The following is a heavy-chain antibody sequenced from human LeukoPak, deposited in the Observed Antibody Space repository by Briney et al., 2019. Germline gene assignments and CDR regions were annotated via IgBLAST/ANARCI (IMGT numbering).Heavy chain of an antibody. J-gene: IGHJ4*02. Sequence: GGSLRLSCAASGFTFSTYTMNWVRQAPGKGLEWVSSITGSSSSMYYVDSVKGRFTISRDNAKNSLYLQMNSLRAEDTAVYYCASAFGDYYAIESWGQGTLVTVSS. V-gene: IGHV3-21*01. CDR1: GFTFSTYT. CDR2: ITGSSSSM. D-gene: IGHD3-10*01. CDR3: ASAFGDYYAIES.